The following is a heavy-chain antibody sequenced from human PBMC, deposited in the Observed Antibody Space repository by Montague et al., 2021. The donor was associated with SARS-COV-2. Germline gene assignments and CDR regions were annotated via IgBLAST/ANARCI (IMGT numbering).Heavy chain of an antibody. Sequence: SETLSLTCTVSSDSVSSGKYFWTWIRQPPGKGLEWIGYIFYTGSANYNPSLKSRVTISVDTSNNQFSLKLSSATAADTAVYYCARVPYRLLFVPRYYGMDVWGQGTTVTVSS. CDR3: ARVPYRLLFVPRYYGMDV. J-gene: IGHJ6*02. D-gene: IGHD2-2*01. CDR2: IFYTGSA. CDR1: SDSVSSGKYF. V-gene: IGHV4-61*01.